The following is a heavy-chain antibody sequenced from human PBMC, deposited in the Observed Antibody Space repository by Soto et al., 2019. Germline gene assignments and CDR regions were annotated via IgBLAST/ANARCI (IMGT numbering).Heavy chain of an antibody. D-gene: IGHD1-1*01. CDR1: GLTFSSYS. V-gene: IGHV3-21*01. J-gene: IGHJ4*02. CDR2: ISSSSSYI. CDR3: AKGTGNGLANFDY. Sequence: PGGSLRLSCAASGLTFSSYSMNWVRQAPGKGLEWVSSISSSSSYIYYADSVKGRFTISRDNAKNSLYLQMNSLRAEDTAVYYCAKGTGNGLANFDYWGQGTLVTVSS.